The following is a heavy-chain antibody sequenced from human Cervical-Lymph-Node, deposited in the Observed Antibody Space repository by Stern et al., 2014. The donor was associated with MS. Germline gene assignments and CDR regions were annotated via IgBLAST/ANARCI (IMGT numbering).Heavy chain of an antibody. Sequence: VKLQESGPGLVKPSGTLSLTCAVSGGSVSSTNWWGWVRQSPGKGLEWIGNIYHSGAANYRPSLRSRVSISLDNSKNHLSLHLTSGTAADTAVYYCARERQQYCNSEGCSYWYFDLWGRGTLVTVSS. J-gene: IGHJ2*01. V-gene: IGHV4-4*02. CDR3: ARERQQYCNSEGCSYWYFDL. CDR1: GGSVSSTNW. D-gene: IGHD2/OR15-2a*01. CDR2: IYHSGAA.